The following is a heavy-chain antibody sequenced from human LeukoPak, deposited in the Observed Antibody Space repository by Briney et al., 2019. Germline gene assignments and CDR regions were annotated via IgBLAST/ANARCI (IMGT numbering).Heavy chain of an antibody. Sequence: ASVKVSCKASGYTFTSYYMHWVRQAPGQGLEWMGIINPSGGSTSYAQKFQGRVTMTRDTSTSTVYMELSSLRSEDTAVYYCARGISGDVTMVRGAPFLDYWGQGTLVTVSS. CDR3: ARGISGDVTMVRGAPFLDY. D-gene: IGHD3-10*01. CDR1: GYTFTSYY. CDR2: INPSGGST. J-gene: IGHJ4*02. V-gene: IGHV1-46*01.